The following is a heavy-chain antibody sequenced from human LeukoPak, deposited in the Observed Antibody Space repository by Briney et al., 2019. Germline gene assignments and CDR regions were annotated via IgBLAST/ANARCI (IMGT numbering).Heavy chain of an antibody. CDR2: ISSSSSYI. D-gene: IGHD5-18*01. V-gene: IGHV3-21*01. Sequence: GRSLRLSCTVSGFTVSSNSMSWVRQAPGKGLEWGSSISSSSSYIYYADSVKGRFTISRDNAKNSLYLQLNSMRAEDTAVYYCASGYGTLNWGQGTLVTVSS. J-gene: IGHJ4*02. CDR1: GFTVSSNS. CDR3: ASGYGTLN.